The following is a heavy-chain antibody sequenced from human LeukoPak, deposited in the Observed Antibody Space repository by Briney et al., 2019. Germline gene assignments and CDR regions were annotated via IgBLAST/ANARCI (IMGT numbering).Heavy chain of an antibody. CDR1: GFTFSSYA. CDR3: TKDRCNYGCDY. V-gene: IGHV3-23*01. D-gene: IGHD5-24*01. J-gene: IGHJ4*02. CDR2: ISGSGGST. Sequence: GGSLRLSCAASGFTFSSYAMSWVRQAPGKGLEWVSAISGSGGSTYYADSVKGRFTISRDNSKNTLYLQMNSLRAEDTAVYYWTKDRCNYGCDYWGQGTLVTVSA.